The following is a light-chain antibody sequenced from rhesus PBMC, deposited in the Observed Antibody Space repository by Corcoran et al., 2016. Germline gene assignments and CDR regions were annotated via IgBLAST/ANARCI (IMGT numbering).Light chain of an antibody. J-gene: IGLJ1*01. V-gene: IGLV2-13*03. CDR2: EVT. Sequence: QAAPTQSPSVSGSPGQSVAFSCTGTSSDIGGYNRVSWYQQHPGKAPKLMIYEVTKRPSGVSDRFAGSKSGNTASLTISGLQTEDETDYYCYSYASSGTYIFGTGTRLTVL. CDR3: YSYASSGTYI. CDR1: SSDIGGYNR.